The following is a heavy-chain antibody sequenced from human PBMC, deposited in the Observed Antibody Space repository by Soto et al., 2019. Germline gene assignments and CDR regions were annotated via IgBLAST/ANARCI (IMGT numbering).Heavy chain of an antibody. D-gene: IGHD3-10*01. Sequence: GGSLRLSCAASGVNLSTSGMHWVRQAPGKGLEWLAVIWYDGSIKNYADSVKGRFTISRDNSKDTVYLQMNSLTAEDMAVYFCVRGVGNYYHGMDVWGQGTTVTVSS. CDR3: VRGVGNYYHGMDV. J-gene: IGHJ6*02. CDR1: GVNLSTSG. V-gene: IGHV3-33*01. CDR2: IWYDGSIK.